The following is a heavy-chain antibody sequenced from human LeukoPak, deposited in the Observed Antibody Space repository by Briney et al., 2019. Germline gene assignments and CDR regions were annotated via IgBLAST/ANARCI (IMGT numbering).Heavy chain of an antibody. J-gene: IGHJ4*02. Sequence: SETLSLTCTVSGVSITSSSYYWGWLRQPPGKGLEWIGYIYYSGSTNYNPSLKSRVTISVDTSKNQFSLKLSSVTAADTAVYYWARAGYSSGKYYFDYWGQGTRVPVPS. D-gene: IGHD6-19*01. CDR3: ARAGYSSGKYYFDY. CDR1: GVSITSSSYY. V-gene: IGHV4-61*05. CDR2: IYYSGST.